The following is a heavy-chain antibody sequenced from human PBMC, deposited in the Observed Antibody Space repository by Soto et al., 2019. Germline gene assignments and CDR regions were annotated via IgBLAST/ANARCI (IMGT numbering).Heavy chain of an antibody. Sequence: SETLSLTCAVSGASVRSYHWSWIRQAAGKGLEWIGRVQMSGTTNYNPSLKTRVTMSLDTSKNEVSLRMTSVTAADTAVYFCAKDRSTMRWFDPWGQGILVTVS. D-gene: IGHD1-1*01. J-gene: IGHJ5*02. CDR1: GASVRSYH. CDR2: VQMSGTT. V-gene: IGHV4-4*07. CDR3: AKDRSTMRWFDP.